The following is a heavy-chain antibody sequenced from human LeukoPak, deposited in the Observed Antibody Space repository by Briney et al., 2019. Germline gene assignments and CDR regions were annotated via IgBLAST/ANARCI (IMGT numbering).Heavy chain of an antibody. CDR3: ARRQYYYGSGSMDV. CDR1: GGSISSGDYY. CDR2: IYYSGSA. J-gene: IGHJ6*03. D-gene: IGHD3-10*01. Sequence: SQTLSLTCSVTGGSISSGDYYWTWIRQPPGKGLEWIAYIYYSGSAEYNLSLQSRATISVDTSKNQFFLKLRSVTAADTAVYYRARRQYYYGSGSMDVWGKGTMVTISS. V-gene: IGHV4-30-4*08.